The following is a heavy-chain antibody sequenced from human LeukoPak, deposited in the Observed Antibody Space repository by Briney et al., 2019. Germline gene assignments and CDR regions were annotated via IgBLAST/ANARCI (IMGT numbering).Heavy chain of an antibody. V-gene: IGHV1-18*01. CDR3: ARSGGALSYCSGGSCFIDY. D-gene: IGHD2-15*01. CDR1: GYTFTSYG. CDR2: ISAYNGNT. J-gene: IGHJ4*02. Sequence: GASVKVSCKASGYTFTSYGISWVRQAPGQGLEWMGGISAYNGNTNYAQKLQGRVTMTTDTSTSTAYMELRSLRSDDTAVYYCARSGGALSYCSGGSCFIDYWGQGTLVTVSS.